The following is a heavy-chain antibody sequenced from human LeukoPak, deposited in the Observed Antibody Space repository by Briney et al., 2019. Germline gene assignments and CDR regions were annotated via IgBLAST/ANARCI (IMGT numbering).Heavy chain of an antibody. D-gene: IGHD3-10*01. J-gene: IGHJ5*02. V-gene: IGHV1-18*01. CDR3: ARLLSGSGFDP. CDR1: GYTFTSFG. CDR2: ISAYNRNT. Sequence: ASVKVSCKASGYTFTSFGISWVRQAPGQGLEWMGWISAYNRNTNYAQKPQGRVTMTTDTSTSTAYMELRSLRSDDTAVYYCARLLSGSGFDPWGQGTLVTVSS.